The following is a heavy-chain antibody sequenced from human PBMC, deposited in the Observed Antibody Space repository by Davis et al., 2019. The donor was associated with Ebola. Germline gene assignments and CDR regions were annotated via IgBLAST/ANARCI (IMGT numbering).Heavy chain of an antibody. CDR2: ISDSGSAA. D-gene: IGHD5-18*01. J-gene: IGHJ4*02. Sequence: GGSLRLSCVASGFTFNEYEMNWVRQTPEKGLEWISYISDSGSAAYYTDSVKGRFTISRDNAKNSLYLQINTLRVEDTAIYYCVPGTWIRGQGILVTVSS. V-gene: IGHV3-48*03. CDR1: GFTFNEYE. CDR3: VPGTWI.